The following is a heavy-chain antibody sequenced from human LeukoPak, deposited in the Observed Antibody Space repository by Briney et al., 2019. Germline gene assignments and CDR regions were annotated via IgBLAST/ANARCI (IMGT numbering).Heavy chain of an antibody. J-gene: IGHJ3*02. D-gene: IGHD3-22*01. Sequence: GASVKVSCKASGYTFTGYYMHWVRQAPGQGLEWMGWISAYNGNTNYAQKLQGRVTMTTDTSTSTAYMELRSLRSDDTAVYYCARVSVSFTMIVVVQGAFDIWGQGTMVTVSS. CDR2: ISAYNGNT. V-gene: IGHV1-18*04. CDR1: GYTFTGYY. CDR3: ARVSVSFTMIVVVQGAFDI.